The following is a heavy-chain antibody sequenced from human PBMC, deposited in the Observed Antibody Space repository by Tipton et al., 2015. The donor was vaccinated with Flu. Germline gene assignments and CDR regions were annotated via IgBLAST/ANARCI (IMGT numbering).Heavy chain of an antibody. CDR2: ISHSGRT. V-gene: IGHV4-38-2*02. Sequence: TLSLTCTVSDYSISSGYYWGWIRQPPGKGLEWIGCISHSGRTYYNPSLKNRVTISVDTAKNQFSQRLSSVTAADTAVYYCARSTYYYGSGSSDYWGQGTLVTVSS. D-gene: IGHD3-10*01. CDR3: ARSTYYYGSGSSDY. J-gene: IGHJ4*02. CDR1: DYSISSGYY.